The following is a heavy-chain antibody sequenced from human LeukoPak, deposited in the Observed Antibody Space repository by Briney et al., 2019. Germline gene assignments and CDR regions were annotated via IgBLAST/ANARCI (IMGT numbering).Heavy chain of an antibody. Sequence: SETLSLTCTVSGGSISSGSYYWSWIRQPAGKGLEWIGRIYTSGSTNYSPSHKSRVTISLDTSKNQFSLKLSSVTAADTAVYYCALMITFGGVIVIQGAFDIWGQGTMVTVSS. CDR2: IYTSGST. V-gene: IGHV4-61*02. CDR3: ALMITFGGVIVIQGAFDI. D-gene: IGHD3-16*02. CDR1: GGSISSGSYY. J-gene: IGHJ3*02.